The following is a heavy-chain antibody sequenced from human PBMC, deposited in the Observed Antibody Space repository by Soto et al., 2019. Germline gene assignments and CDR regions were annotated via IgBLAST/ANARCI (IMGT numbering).Heavy chain of an antibody. J-gene: IGHJ5*02. Sequence: ASETLSLTCTVSGGSISSGDYYWSWIRQPPGKGLEWIGYIYYSGSTYYNPSLKSRVTISVDTSKNQFSLKLSSVTAADTAVYYCARSEIVLMVYAPAWFDPWGQGTLVTVSS. V-gene: IGHV4-30-4*01. CDR1: GGSISSGDYY. CDR3: ARSEIVLMVYAPAWFDP. CDR2: IYYSGST. D-gene: IGHD2-8*01.